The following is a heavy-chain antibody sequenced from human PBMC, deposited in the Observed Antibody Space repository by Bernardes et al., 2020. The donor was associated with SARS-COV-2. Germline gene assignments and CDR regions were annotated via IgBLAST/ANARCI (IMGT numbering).Heavy chain of an antibody. CDR1: GGSFSGYY. Sequence: WETLSLTCAVYGGSFSGYYWSWIRQPPGKGLEWIGEINHSGSTNYNPSLKSRVTISVDTSKNQFSLKLSSVTAADTAVYYCARGARCSSTSCPSASWGQGTLVTVSS. J-gene: IGHJ5*02. CDR2: INHSGST. D-gene: IGHD2-2*01. V-gene: IGHV4-34*01. CDR3: ARGARCSSTSCPSAS.